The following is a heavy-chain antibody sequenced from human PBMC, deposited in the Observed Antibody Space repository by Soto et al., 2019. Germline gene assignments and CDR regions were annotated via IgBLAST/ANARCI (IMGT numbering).Heavy chain of an antibody. V-gene: IGHV3-7*04. CDR2: IKQDGSEK. D-gene: IGHD6-13*01. J-gene: IGHJ6*02. CDR1: GFTFSSYW. CDR3: AREGSCWYYYYYGMDV. Sequence: EVQLVESGEGLVQPGGSLRLSSAASGFTFSSYWMSWVRQAPGKGLEWVANIKQDGSEKYYVDSVKGRFTISRDNAKNSLYLQMNSLRAEDTAVYYCAREGSCWYYYYYGMDVWGQGTTVTVSS.